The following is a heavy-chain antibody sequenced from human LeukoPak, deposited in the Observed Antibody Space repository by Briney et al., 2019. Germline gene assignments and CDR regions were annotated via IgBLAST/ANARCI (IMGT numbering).Heavy chain of an antibody. Sequence: RASVKVSCKTSGYRFTDDYIHWVRQAPGQGLEWMGWINPDTDFTNCAPKFRGRVIMTRDTSISTAYMEVRRLTFDDTAIYYCAPTSEAYTSNWSVWGQGTLVTVSP. V-gene: IGHV1-2*02. CDR1: GYRFTDDY. CDR3: APTSEAYTSNWSV. J-gene: IGHJ4*02. CDR2: INPDTDFT. D-gene: IGHD3-16*01.